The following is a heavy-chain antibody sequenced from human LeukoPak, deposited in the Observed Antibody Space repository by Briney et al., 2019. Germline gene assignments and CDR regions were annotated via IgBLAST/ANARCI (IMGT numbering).Heavy chain of an antibody. Sequence: PSETLSLTCTVSGGSISSSSYYWGWIRQPPGKGLEWIGSIYYSGSTNYNPSLKSRVTISVDTSKNQFSLKLSSVTAADTAVYYCARETSQKGAHYMDVWGKGTTVTISS. CDR2: IYYSGST. V-gene: IGHV4-39*07. CDR3: ARETSQKGAHYMDV. J-gene: IGHJ6*03. D-gene: IGHD3-16*01. CDR1: GGSISSSSYY.